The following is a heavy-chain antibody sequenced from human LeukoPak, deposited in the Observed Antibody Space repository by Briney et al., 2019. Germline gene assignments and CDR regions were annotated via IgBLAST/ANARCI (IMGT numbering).Heavy chain of an antibody. D-gene: IGHD6-13*01. Sequence: GGSLRLSCAASGFTFSSYGMHWVRQAPGKGLEWVAVISYDGSNKYYADSMKGRFTISRDNSKNTLYLQMNSLRAEDTAVYYCAREGGSIAAVHYYYYMDVWGKGTTVTVSS. CDR2: ISYDGSNK. V-gene: IGHV3-30*03. CDR3: AREGGSIAAVHYYYYMDV. J-gene: IGHJ6*03. CDR1: GFTFSSYG.